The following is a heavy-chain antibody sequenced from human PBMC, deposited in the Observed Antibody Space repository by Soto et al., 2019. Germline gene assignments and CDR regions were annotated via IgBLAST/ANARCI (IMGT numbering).Heavy chain of an antibody. CDR1: GYTFTSYG. D-gene: IGHD3-9*01. V-gene: IGHV1-18*01. CDR3: ARDINRLRYFDAHISGGGFDP. CDR2: ISAYNGNT. Sequence: ASVKVSCKASGYTFTSYGISWVRQAPGQGLEWMGWISAYNGNTNYAQKLQGRVTMTTDTSTSTAYMELRSLRSDDTAVYYCARDINRLRYFDAHISGGGFDPWGQGTLVTVSS. J-gene: IGHJ5*02.